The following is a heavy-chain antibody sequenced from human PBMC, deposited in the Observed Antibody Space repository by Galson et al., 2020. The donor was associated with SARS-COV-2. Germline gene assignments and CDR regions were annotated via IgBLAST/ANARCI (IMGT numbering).Heavy chain of an antibody. CDR3: ARGLLLAAAGPYFDY. D-gene: IGHD6-13*01. J-gene: IGHJ4*02. Sequence: LSLTCAVYGGSFSGYYWSWIRQPPGKGLEWIGEINHSGSTNYNPSLKSRVTISVDTSKNQFSLKLSSVTAADTAVYYCARGLLLAAAGPYFDYWGQGTLVTVSS. CDR1: GGSFSGYY. CDR2: INHSGST. V-gene: IGHV4-34*01.